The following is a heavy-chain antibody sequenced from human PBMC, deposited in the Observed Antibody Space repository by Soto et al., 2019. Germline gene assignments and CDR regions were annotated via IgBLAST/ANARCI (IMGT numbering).Heavy chain of an antibody. CDR3: AKDFSSSSVVDY. V-gene: IGHV3-30*18. Sequence: GGSLRLSCAASGFTFRSYGMHWVRQAPGKGLEWVAVISYDGSNKYYADSVKGRFTISRDNSKNTLYLQMNSLRAEDTAVYYCAKDFSSSSVVDYWGQGTLVTVS. CDR2: ISYDGSNK. CDR1: GFTFRSYG. J-gene: IGHJ4*02. D-gene: IGHD6-6*01.